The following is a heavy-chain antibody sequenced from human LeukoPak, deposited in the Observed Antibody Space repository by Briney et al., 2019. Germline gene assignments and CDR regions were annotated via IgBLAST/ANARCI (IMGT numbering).Heavy chain of an antibody. CDR2: ISGSGGST. V-gene: IGHV3-23*01. CDR3: AKALGGSGWSRGIFDY. D-gene: IGHD6-19*01. CDR1: GFTFSSYA. Sequence: GGSLRLSCAASGFTFSSYAMNWVRQAPGKGLEWVSAISGSGGSTYYADSVKGRFTISRDNSKNTLYLQMNSLRAEDTAVYYCAKALGGSGWSRGIFDYWGQGTLVTVSS. J-gene: IGHJ4*02.